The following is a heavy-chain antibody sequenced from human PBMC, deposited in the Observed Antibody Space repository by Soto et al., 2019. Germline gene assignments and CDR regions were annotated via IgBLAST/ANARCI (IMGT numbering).Heavy chain of an antibody. CDR2: IFHTGSA. CDR3: ARHIAVSGTRGFDH. D-gene: IGHD2-21*01. J-gene: IGHJ4*02. CDR1: GGSITSNW. Sequence: QVQLQESGPGLMKPSVTLSLTCAVSGGSITSNWWSWVRQPPGKGLEWIAEIFHTGSANYNPSLMGRLTISMDKSRNHMSLNLTSVTAADTAVYYCARHIAVSGTRGFDHWGQGTLVTVSS. V-gene: IGHV4-4*02.